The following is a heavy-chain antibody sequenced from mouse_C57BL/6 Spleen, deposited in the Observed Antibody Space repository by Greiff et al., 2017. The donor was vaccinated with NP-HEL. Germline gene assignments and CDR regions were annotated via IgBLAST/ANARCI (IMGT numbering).Heavy chain of an antibody. CDR2: IYPGSGST. Sequence: QVQLQQPGAELVKPGASVKMSCKASGYTFTSYWITWVKQRPGQGLEWIGDIYPGSGSTNYNEKFKSKATLTVDTSSRTAYRQLSSLTSEDSAVYDCAKAYYSNYYYAMDYWGQGTSVTVSS. CDR3: AKAYYSNYYYAMDY. J-gene: IGHJ4*01. CDR1: GYTFTSYW. D-gene: IGHD2-5*01. V-gene: IGHV1-55*01.